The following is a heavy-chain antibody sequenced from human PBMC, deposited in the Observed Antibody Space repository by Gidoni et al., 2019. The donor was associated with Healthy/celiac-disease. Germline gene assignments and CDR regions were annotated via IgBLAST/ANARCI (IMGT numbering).Heavy chain of an antibody. D-gene: IGHD1-7*01. CDR3: ARATLPHKLELFCWFDP. V-gene: IGHV3-21*01. CDR2: IRSSSSYI. CDR1: GFTFSSTS. Sequence: VQLVESGGGLVKPGGSRHLPCSAAGFTFSSTSMNWVRQAPGKGLEWVASIRSSSSYIYYADSVKGRFTISRDNAKNSLYLQMNSLRAEDTAVYYCARATLPHKLELFCWFDPWGQGTLVTVSS. J-gene: IGHJ5*02.